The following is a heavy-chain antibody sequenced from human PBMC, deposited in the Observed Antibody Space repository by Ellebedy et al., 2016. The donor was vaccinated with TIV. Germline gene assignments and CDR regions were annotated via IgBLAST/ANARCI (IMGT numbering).Heavy chain of an antibody. D-gene: IGHD6-19*01. CDR2: ISGSGGST. J-gene: IGHJ3*02. CDR1: GFTFSSYA. CDR3: AKDKQWLRDAFDI. V-gene: IGHV3-23*01. Sequence: AGSLRLSXAASGFTFSSYAMSWVRQAPGKGLEWVSAISGSGGSTYYADSVKGRFTISRDNSKNTLYLQMNSLRAEDTAVYYCAKDKQWLRDAFDIWGQGTMVTVSS.